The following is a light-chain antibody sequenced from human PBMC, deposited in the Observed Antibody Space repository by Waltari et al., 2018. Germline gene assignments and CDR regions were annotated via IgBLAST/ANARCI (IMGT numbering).Light chain of an antibody. CDR3: QQSFTTPPILA. J-gene: IGKJ3*01. CDR2: GAS. CDR1: QNIRTY. Sequence: DMQVTQSPSTLSASVGDRVTITCRKSQNIRTYLNWYQQRSGQAPRLLIYGASNLQDGVPSRSSGSGSGTDFILTISNLQPEDFATYYCQQSFTTPPILAFGPGTKVDVK. V-gene: IGKV1-39*01.